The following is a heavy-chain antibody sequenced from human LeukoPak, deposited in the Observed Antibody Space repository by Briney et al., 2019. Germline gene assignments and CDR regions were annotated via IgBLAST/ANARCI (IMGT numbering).Heavy chain of an antibody. D-gene: IGHD6-13*01. CDR1: GYTFISYD. J-gene: IGHJ4*02. CDR2: MNPNSGNT. Sequence: ASVKVSCKAFGYTFISYDINWVRQATGQGLEWMGWMNPNSGNTGYAQKFQGRVTMTRDTSISTAYMELSSLRSEDTAVYYCVLGYSSSWYYFDFWGQGALVTVSS. CDR3: VLGYSSSWYYFDF. V-gene: IGHV1-8*01.